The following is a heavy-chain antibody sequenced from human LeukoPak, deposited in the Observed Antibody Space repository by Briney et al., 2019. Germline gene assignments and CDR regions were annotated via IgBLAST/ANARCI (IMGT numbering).Heavy chain of an antibody. J-gene: IGHJ6*03. D-gene: IGHD3-10*01. CDR2: IKQDGSEK. CDR1: GFTFDDYA. CDR3: ARVAMVRGDYMDV. Sequence: PGRSLRLSCAASGFTFDDYAMHWVRQAPGKGLEWVANIKQDGSEKYYVDSVKGRFTISRDNAKNSLYLRMNSLRAEDTAVYYCARVAMVRGDYMDVWGKGTTVTVSS. V-gene: IGHV3-7*01.